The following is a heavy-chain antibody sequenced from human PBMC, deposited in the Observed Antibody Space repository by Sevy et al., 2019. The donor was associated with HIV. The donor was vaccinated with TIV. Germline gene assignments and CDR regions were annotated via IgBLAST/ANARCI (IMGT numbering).Heavy chain of an antibody. CDR1: GFSFNTYT. CDR3: ARVPDSGGRGRADY. CDR2: ISSSGVYE. D-gene: IGHD1-26*01. V-gene: IGHV3-21*01. Sequence: GGSLRLSCAASGFSFNTYTFYWVRQAPGEGLDWISSISSSGVYEYYADSVRGRFTISRDNAKNSLSLQMNGLRVEDTGVYYCARVPDSGGRGRADYWGQGTRVTVSS. J-gene: IGHJ4*02.